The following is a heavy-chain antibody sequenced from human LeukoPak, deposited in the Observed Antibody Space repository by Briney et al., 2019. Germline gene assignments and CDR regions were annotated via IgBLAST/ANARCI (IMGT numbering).Heavy chain of an antibody. CDR3: YESSGRPFDY. CDR1: GFTFRSFA. J-gene: IGHJ4*02. CDR2: ISGSGITT. V-gene: IGHV3-23*01. Sequence: GGSLRLSCAASGFTFRSFAMSWVRQAPGKGLEWVSGISGSGITTYYADSVKGRFTISRDNSKNTLYLQMNSLRVEDTAVNYCYESSGRPFDYWGQGTLVTVSS. D-gene: IGHD3-22*01.